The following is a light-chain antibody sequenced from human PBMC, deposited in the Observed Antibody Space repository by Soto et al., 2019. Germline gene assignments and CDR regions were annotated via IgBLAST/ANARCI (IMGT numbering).Light chain of an antibody. J-gene: IGKJ4*01. CDR3: QQRSN. Sequence: EIVSTQSPATLSLSPGEGATLSCRASQSVSSSLAWYQQKPGQAPRLLIYDASDRATGIPARFSGSGSGTDFTLTISSLEPEDFTVYYCQQRSNFGGGTKVDIK. CDR1: QSVSSS. CDR2: DAS. V-gene: IGKV3-11*01.